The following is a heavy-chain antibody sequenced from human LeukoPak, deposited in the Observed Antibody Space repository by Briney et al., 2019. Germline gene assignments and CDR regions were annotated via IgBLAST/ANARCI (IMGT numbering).Heavy chain of an antibody. Sequence: GGSLRLSCAASGFTFSSYSMNWVRQAPGEGLEWVSASSGSDGNTYYADSVKGRFTISRDDSKNTLYLQMNRLRAEDTALYYCAKVGVVVVISHPFDYWGQGTLVTVSS. CDR2: SSGSDGNT. CDR3: AKVGVVVVISHPFDY. V-gene: IGHV3-23*01. J-gene: IGHJ4*02. D-gene: IGHD3-22*01. CDR1: GFTFSSYS.